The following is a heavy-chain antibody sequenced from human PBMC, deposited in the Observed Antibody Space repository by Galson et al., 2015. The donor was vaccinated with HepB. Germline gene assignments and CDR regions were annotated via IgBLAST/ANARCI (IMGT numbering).Heavy chain of an antibody. D-gene: IGHD3-22*01. CDR2: IKSKTDGGTT. CDR1: GFTFSNAW. J-gene: IGHJ4*02. CDR3: TRRVSSGYYRGICVDY. Sequence: SLRLSCAASGFTFSNAWMNWVRQAPGKGLEWVGRIKSKTDGGTTDYAAPVKGRFTISRDDSKNTLYLQMNSLKTEDTAVYYCTRRVSSGYYRGICVDYWGQGTLVTVSS. V-gene: IGHV3-15*07.